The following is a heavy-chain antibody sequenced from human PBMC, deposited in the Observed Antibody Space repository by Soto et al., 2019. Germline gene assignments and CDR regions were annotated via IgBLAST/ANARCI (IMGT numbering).Heavy chain of an antibody. CDR1: GYSFTGYY. CDR3: ARGDYGTGGYPFPYFDY. CDR2: INPDRGAT. J-gene: IGHJ4*02. D-gene: IGHD2-8*02. V-gene: IGHV1-2*02. Sequence: HEHLVQSGAEVKRPGASLKVSCKASGYSFTGYYIHWVRQAPGQGLEWMGWINPDRGATNYAQNFQGRANLTSDTSISTAAMDLTSLTSDDTAVYYCARGDYGTGGYPFPYFDYWGQGTLVIVSS.